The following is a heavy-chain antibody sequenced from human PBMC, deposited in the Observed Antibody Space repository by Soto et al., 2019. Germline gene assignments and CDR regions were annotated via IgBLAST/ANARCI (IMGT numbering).Heavy chain of an antibody. CDR2: MNPSGDRT. Sequence: QVQLMQSGTEVKEPGASVNLSCKASGYTFSSFYIHWGRQAPGQGLEWVGIMNPSGDRTNYAQNFQGRVTMTRDTATSTVYMELSSLRSEDTAVYYCARGRGYSGDDLQEDGFDVWGQGTMVTVS. CDR1: GYTFSSFY. D-gene: IGHD5-12*01. V-gene: IGHV1-46*01. CDR3: ARGRGYSGDDLQEDGFDV. J-gene: IGHJ3*01.